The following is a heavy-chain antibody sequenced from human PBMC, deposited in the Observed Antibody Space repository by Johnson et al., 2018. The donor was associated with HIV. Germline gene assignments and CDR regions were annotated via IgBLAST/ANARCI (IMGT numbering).Heavy chain of an antibody. D-gene: IGHD5-18*01. CDR1: GFTVSRNY. CDR2: IDSGGST. CDR3: AREPRLLTDAFDI. J-gene: IGHJ3*02. V-gene: IGHV3-66*02. Sequence: VQLVESGGGLVQPGGSLRLSCAASGFTVSRNYMSWVRQAPGKGLEWVSVIDSGGSTYYADSVKGRFTISRDNSKNTLYLQMNSLRVEDTAVYYCAREPRLLTDAFDIWGQGTMVTVSS.